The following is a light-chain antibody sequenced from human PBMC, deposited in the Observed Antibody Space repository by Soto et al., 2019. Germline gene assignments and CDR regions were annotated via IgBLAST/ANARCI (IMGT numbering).Light chain of an antibody. CDR2: KAS. V-gene: IGKV1-5*03. Sequence: DIQMTQSPSTLSASVGDRVTITCRASQSISSWLAWYQQKPGKAPKLLIYKASSLESGVPSRFSGSGFGTEFTLTISSLQPDDFASYYCQQYNSYPWTFGQGTNVEIK. CDR1: QSISSW. CDR3: QQYNSYPWT. J-gene: IGKJ1*01.